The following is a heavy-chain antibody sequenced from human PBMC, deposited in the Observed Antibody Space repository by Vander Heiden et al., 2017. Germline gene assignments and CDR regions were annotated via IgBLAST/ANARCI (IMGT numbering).Heavy chain of an antibody. J-gene: IGHJ5*02. CDR1: GGSVSSGDYY. Sequence: QVQLQASGPGLVKPSATLSLTCTVSGGSVSSGDYYWSWVRQTPGKGLEWIGYVYYSGSTNYNPSLMSRVTILVDTSKNQFFLKLSSVTAADTAVYYCARQPAFSRSYHYNWFDPWGQGTLVTVSS. CDR3: ARQPAFSRSYHYNWFDP. D-gene: IGHD3-10*01. V-gene: IGHV4-61*08. CDR2: VYYSGST.